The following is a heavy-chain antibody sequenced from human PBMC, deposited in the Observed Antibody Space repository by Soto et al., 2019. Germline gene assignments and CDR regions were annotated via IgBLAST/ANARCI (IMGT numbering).Heavy chain of an antibody. CDR3: ARYVYYGDYFDY. CDR1: GYTFTAYQ. CDR2: INPNTGAT. V-gene: IGHV1-2*04. J-gene: IGHJ4*02. D-gene: IGHD4-17*01. Sequence: ASVKVSCNPSGYTFTAYQIHWVRQVPGQGLEWMGWINPNTGATNYAQKFQGWVTMTRVTSISTAYMELSSLKSDDTAVYYCARYVYYGDYFDYWGQGTLVTVSS.